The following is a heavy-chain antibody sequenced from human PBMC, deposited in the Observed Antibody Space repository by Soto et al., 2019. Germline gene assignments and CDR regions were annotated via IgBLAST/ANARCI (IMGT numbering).Heavy chain of an antibody. D-gene: IGHD3-3*01. J-gene: IGHJ6*02. CDR1: AFTFSNHG. Sequence: QLVESGGGVVQPGGSLRLSCSATPSAFTFSNHGMHWVRQTPGKGLEWLAVRWFDGGRRYYADSVKGRFTISRDNSESTLYLQMNSLSDEDTGVYYCASSGRCDFTSVFRSFNYAFDVWGQGTTVAVSS. CDR2: RWFDGGRR. V-gene: IGHV3-33*01. CDR3: ASSGRCDFTSVFRSFNYAFDV.